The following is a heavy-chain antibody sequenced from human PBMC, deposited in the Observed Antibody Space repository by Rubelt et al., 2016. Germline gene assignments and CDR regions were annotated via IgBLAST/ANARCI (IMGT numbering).Heavy chain of an antibody. CDR3: ARGPSAYNY. CDR1: GFTVSSNY. V-gene: IGHV3-53*01. CDR2: IYSGGAT. D-gene: IGHD6-25*01. Sequence: EVQLVESGGGLIQPGGSLRLSCAASGFTVSSNYMTWVRQAPGKGLEWVSDIYSGGATYYADPVKGRFTISRDNSKNTAYLQMNSLKVEDTAVYYCARGPSAYNYWGQGTLVTVSS. J-gene: IGHJ4*02.